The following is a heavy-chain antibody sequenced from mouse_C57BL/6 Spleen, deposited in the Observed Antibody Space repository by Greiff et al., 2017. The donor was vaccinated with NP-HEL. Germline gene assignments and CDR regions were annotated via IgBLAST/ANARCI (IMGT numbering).Heavy chain of an antibody. CDR3: ARGGYYDD. CDR2: INPSSGYT. J-gene: IGHJ2*01. Sequence: VQLQQSGAELARPGASVKMSCKASGYTFTSYTMHWVKQRPGQGLEWIGYINPSSGYTKYNQKFKDKATLTADKSSSTAYMQLSSLTSGDSAVYYCARGGYYDDWGKGTTLTVSS. CDR1: GYTFTSYT. V-gene: IGHV1-4*01. D-gene: IGHD1-1*01.